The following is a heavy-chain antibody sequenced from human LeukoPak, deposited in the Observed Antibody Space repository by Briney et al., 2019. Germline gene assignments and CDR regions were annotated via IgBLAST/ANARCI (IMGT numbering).Heavy chain of an antibody. CDR1: GFTFSSYA. Sequence: PGGPLTLPCAASGFTFSSYAMHWVRQAPGKGLEGVAVISYDGSNKYYADSVKGRFTISRDNSKNTLYLQMNSLRAEDTAMYYCARPYSSGWTLPPFDYWGQGTLVTVSS. V-gene: IGHV3-30*04. J-gene: IGHJ4*02. CDR2: ISYDGSNK. D-gene: IGHD6-19*01. CDR3: ARPYSSGWTLPPFDY.